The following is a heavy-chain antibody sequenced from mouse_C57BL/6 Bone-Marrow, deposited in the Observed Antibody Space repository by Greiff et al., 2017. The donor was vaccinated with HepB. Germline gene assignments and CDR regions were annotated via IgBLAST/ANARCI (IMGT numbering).Heavy chain of an antibody. J-gene: IGHJ2*01. CDR3: ARRRVWSYYFDY. D-gene: IGHD2-10*02. CDR1: GYTFTSYG. Sequence: VKLMESGAELARPGASVKLSCKASGYTFTSYGISWVKQRTGQGLEWIGEIYPRSGNTYYNEKFKGKATLTADKSSSTAYMELRSLTSEDSAVYFCARRRVWSYYFDYWGQGTTLTVSS. CDR2: IYPRSGNT. V-gene: IGHV1-81*01.